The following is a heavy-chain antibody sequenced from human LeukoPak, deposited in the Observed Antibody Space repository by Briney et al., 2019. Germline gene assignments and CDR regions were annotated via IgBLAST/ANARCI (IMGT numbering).Heavy chain of an antibody. CDR1: GFTFSSYA. Sequence: PGRSLRLSCAASGFTFSSYAMHWVRQAPGKGLEWVAVISYDGSNKYYAGSVKGRFTISRDNSKNTLYLQMNSLRTEDTAVYYCARDHVSSGWWGYYYYGMDVWGQGTTVTVSS. J-gene: IGHJ6*02. CDR2: ISYDGSNK. CDR3: ARDHVSSGWWGYYYYGMDV. D-gene: IGHD6-19*01. V-gene: IGHV3-30*04.